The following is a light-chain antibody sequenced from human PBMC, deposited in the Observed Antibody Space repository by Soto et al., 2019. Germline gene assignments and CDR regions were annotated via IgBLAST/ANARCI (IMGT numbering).Light chain of an antibody. V-gene: IGLV2-14*01. Sequence: QSVLAQPASVSGSPGQSITISCTGTSSDIGGYDFVSWYQQHPGRAPKLMIYDVVNRPSGVSDRFSGSKSGNTASLTISGLQAEDEADYYCSSYTSGTADVFGTGTKV. J-gene: IGLJ1*01. CDR2: DVV. CDR3: SSYTSGTADV. CDR1: SSDIGGYDF.